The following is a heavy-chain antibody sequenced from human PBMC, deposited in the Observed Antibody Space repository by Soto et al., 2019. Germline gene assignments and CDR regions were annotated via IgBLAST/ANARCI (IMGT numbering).Heavy chain of an antibody. D-gene: IGHD3-3*01. CDR3: AKHDFWTLYNTGLDS. CDR1: GLTFTSYA. J-gene: IGHJ4*02. V-gene: IGHV3-23*01. CDR2: ISGSGGDT. Sequence: EVQLLESGGGLVQPGGSLRLSCSASGLTFTSYAMSWVRQAPGKGLEWVSGISGSGGDTKSADSVKGRFTISRDNFKNMLYLQMNSLRAEDTAVYYCAKHDFWTLYNTGLDSWGQGTLVTVSS.